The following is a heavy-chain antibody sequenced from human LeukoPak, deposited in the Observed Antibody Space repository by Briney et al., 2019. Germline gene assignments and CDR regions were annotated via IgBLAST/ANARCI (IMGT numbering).Heavy chain of an antibody. D-gene: IGHD4-23*01. V-gene: IGHV4-31*03. CDR2: IYYSGST. CDR1: GGSISSGGYY. CDR3: ARANFYGGNSDY. J-gene: IGHJ4*02. Sequence: SETLSLTCTVSGGSISSGGYYWSWIRQHPGKGLEWIGYIYYSGSTYYNPSLKSRVTISVDTSKNQFSLKLSSVTAADTAVYYCARANFYGGNSDYWGQGTLVTVSS.